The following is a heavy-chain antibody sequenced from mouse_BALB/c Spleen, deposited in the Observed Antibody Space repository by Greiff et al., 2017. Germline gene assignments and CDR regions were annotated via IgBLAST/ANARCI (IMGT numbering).Heavy chain of an antibody. CDR1: GFTFTDYY. Sequence: DVQLQESGGGLVQPGGSLRLSCATSGFTFTDYYMSWVRQPPGKALEWLGFIRNKANGYTTEYSASVKGRFTISRDNSQSILYLQMNTLRAEDSATYYCARDGYSAMDYWGQGTSVTVSS. CDR3: ARDGYSAMDY. CDR2: IRNKANGYTT. V-gene: IGHV7-3*02. J-gene: IGHJ4*01.